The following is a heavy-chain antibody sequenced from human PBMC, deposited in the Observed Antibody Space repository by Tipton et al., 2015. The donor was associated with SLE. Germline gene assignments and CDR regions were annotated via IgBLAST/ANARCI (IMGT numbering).Heavy chain of an antibody. Sequence: SLRLSCVASGFTFNSYWMHWVRQAPGKGLVWVSRIFPDGTITNYADSVRGRFTISRDNVKNTLYLHMNSLRAEDTAVYYCAGRPKFYFDYWGKGTLVTVSS. CDR3: AGRPKFYFDY. V-gene: IGHV3-74*01. CDR1: GFTFNSYW. J-gene: IGHJ4*02. CDR2: IFPDGTIT.